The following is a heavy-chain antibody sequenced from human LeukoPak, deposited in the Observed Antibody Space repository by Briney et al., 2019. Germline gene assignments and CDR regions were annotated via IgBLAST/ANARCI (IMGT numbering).Heavy chain of an antibody. D-gene: IGHD3-10*01. CDR2: INHSGST. J-gene: IGHJ4*02. V-gene: IGHV4-34*01. CDR3: ARGRGY. Sequence: SETLSLTCAVYSGSFSGYYWSWIRQPPGKGLEWIGEINHSGSTNYNPSLKSRVTISVDTSKNQFSLKLNSVTAADTAVYYCARGRGYWGQGTLVTVSS. CDR1: SGSFSGYY.